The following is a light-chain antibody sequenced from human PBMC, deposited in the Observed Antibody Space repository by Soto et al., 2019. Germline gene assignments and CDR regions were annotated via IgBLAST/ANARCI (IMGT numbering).Light chain of an antibody. CDR3: MQATQFRPYP. V-gene: IGKV2-24*01. Sequence: DIVMTQNPLSSPVTLGQPASISCRSSESLLHSDGNTYLNWLQQRPGQPPRLLIYRVSNRFSGVTDRSSGSGAGTHFTLKISRVEAEDGGVYYCMQATQFRPYPFGQGTKLEMK. J-gene: IGKJ2*01. CDR1: ESLLHSDGNTY. CDR2: RVS.